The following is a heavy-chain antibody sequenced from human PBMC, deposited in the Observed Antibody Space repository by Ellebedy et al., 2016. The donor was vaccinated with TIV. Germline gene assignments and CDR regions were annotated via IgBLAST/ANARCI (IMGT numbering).Heavy chain of an antibody. D-gene: IGHD2-15*01. CDR2: ISYDGSNK. J-gene: IGHJ6*02. V-gene: IGHV3-30*03. Sequence: GGSLRLXXAASGFTFSSYGMHWVRQAPGKGLEWVAVISYDGSNKYYADSVKGRFTISRDNSKNTLYLQMNSLRAEDTAVYYCARDTKGAHTHYYYGMDVWGQGTTVTVSS. CDR3: ARDTKGAHTHYYYGMDV. CDR1: GFTFSSYG.